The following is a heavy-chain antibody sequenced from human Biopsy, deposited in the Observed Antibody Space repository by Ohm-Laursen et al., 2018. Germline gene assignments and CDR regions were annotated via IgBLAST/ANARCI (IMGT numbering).Heavy chain of an antibody. Sequence: GTLSLTCTVSGGSISSYYWTWIRQPPEKGLEWIGDVYYSGSTNRNPSLKSRVTILVDTSKNQFSLKLNSVTAADTAVYYCGRREVVITHDAFDTWGQGTMVTVSS. D-gene: IGHD3-22*01. J-gene: IGHJ3*02. CDR2: VYYSGST. V-gene: IGHV4-59*08. CDR1: GGSISSYY. CDR3: GRREVVITHDAFDT.